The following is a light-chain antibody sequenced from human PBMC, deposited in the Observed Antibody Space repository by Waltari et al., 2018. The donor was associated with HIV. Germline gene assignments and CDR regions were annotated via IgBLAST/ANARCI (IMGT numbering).Light chain of an antibody. CDR2: DVF. Sequence: QSALTQPPSASGSPGQSVTISCTGKTSDVGAYNYVSWYQQHPGKAPKLMIYDVFKRPSGVPDRFSGSKSGNTASLTVSGLQAEDEADYYCTSYAGRNTFVFGGGTKLTVL. J-gene: IGLJ2*01. V-gene: IGLV2-8*01. CDR3: TSYAGRNTFV. CDR1: TSDVGAYNY.